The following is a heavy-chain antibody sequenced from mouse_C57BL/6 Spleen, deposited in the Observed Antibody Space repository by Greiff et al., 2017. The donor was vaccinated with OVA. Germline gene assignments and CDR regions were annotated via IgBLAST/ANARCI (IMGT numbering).Heavy chain of an antibody. J-gene: IGHJ1*03. V-gene: IGHV5-16*01. CDR3: AREILYYGISCGYFDV. D-gene: IGHD1-1*01. CDR1: GFTFSDYY. CDR2: IYSDGSST. Sequence: EVQLQESEGGLVQPGRSMKLSCTASGFTFSDYYMAWVRQVPEKGLEWVANIYSDGSSTYYLDSLKSRFIMSRDNAKNILYQQMSRLKSDDTATYYCAREILYYGISCGYFDVRGTETTFTVSS.